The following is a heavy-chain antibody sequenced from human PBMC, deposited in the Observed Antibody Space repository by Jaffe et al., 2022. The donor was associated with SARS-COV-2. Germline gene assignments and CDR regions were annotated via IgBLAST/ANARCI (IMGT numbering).Heavy chain of an antibody. Sequence: EVQLVQSGAEVKKPGESLKISCKVSGYSFTSYWIGWVRQMPGKGLEWMGIIYPGDSESRYSPSFQGQVTISVDKSISTAFLQWSSLKASDTAIYYCARRSVATAPLDNWGQGTLVTVSS. D-gene: IGHD6-19*01. CDR3: ARRSVATAPLDN. V-gene: IGHV5-51*01. J-gene: IGHJ4*02. CDR1: GYSFTSYW. CDR2: IYPGDSES.